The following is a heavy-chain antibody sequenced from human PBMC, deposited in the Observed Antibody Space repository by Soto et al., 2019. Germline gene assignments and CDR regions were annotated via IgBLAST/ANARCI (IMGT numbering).Heavy chain of an antibody. V-gene: IGHV1-69*13. CDR1: GGTFSSYA. Sequence: SVKVSCKASGGTFSSYAISWVRQAPGQGLEWMGGIIPIFGTANYAQKFQGRVTITADESTSTAYMELSSLRSEDTAVYYCARDPGCYYDSSGYYPVRSNYFDYWGQGTLVTVSS. J-gene: IGHJ4*02. CDR2: IIPIFGTA. CDR3: ARDPGCYYDSSGYYPVRSNYFDY. D-gene: IGHD3-22*01.